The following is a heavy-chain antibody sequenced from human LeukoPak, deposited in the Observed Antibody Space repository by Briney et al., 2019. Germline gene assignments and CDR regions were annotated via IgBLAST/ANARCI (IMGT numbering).Heavy chain of an antibody. Sequence: PGGSLRLSRAASGFPVSRNYMSWVRQAPGKGLEWVSVIYGGGSTSYADSVKGRFIISRGNSKNTLYLQMNSLRADDTAVYYCARDRNDGNYYMVVGGKGTTVIVSS. CDR1: GFPVSRNY. CDR2: IYGGGST. CDR3: ARDRNDGNYYMVV. J-gene: IGHJ6*03. V-gene: IGHV3-53*01. D-gene: IGHD1-1*01.